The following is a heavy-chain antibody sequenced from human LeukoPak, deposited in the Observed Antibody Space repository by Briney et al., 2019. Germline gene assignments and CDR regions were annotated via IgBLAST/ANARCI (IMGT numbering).Heavy chain of an antibody. D-gene: IGHD6-13*01. Sequence: PGGSLRLSCAASGFTFSTYATTWVRQAPGKGLEWVSAISGSGGSTYYADSVKGRFTISRDNAKNSLYLQMNSLRAEDTAVYYCARDRPPIAAAGTGFDYWGQGTLVTVSS. CDR1: GFTFSTYA. CDR3: ARDRPPIAAAGTGFDY. J-gene: IGHJ4*02. CDR2: ISGSGGST. V-gene: IGHV3-23*01.